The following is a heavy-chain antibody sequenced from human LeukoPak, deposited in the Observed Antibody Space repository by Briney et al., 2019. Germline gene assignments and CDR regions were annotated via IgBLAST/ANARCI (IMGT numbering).Heavy chain of an antibody. J-gene: IGHJ4*02. Sequence: GGSLRLSCAASGFTFSSYGMHWVRQAPGRGLEWVAAISYDGSNKYYADSVKGRFTISRDNSKNTLYLQMNSLRAEDTAVYYCAKSPTFGGVIVSVGGYWGQGILVTVSS. CDR2: ISYDGSNK. CDR1: GFTFSSYG. CDR3: AKSPTFGGVIVSVGGY. D-gene: IGHD3-16*02. V-gene: IGHV3-30*18.